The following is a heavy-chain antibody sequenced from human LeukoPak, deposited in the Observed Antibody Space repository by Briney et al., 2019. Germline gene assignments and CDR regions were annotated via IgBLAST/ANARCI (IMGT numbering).Heavy chain of an antibody. V-gene: IGHV3-74*01. Sequence: GGSLRLSCGASGFTFGTYWMHWVRQAPGKGLVWVSGINSDGGTTTYADSVRDRFTISRDNAKNTVYLQMNSLRADDTAMYYCVRDRDSTGYYDYWGQGTLVTVSS. D-gene: IGHD3-22*01. CDR3: VRDRDSTGYYDY. CDR1: GFTFGTYW. CDR2: INSDGGTT. J-gene: IGHJ4*02.